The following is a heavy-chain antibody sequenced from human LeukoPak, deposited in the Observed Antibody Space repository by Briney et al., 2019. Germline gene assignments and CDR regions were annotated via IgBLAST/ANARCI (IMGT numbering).Heavy chain of an antibody. CDR1: GFTFSDYY. D-gene: IGHD1-26*01. CDR2: ISSSSSYT. CDR3: ARIPLVGATTSLYFDY. J-gene: IGHJ4*02. V-gene: IGHV3-11*03. Sequence: GGFLRLSCAASGFTFSDYYMSWIRQAPGKGLEWVSYISSSSSYTNYADSVKGRFTISRDNAKNSLYLQMNSLRAEDTAVYYCARIPLVGATTSLYFDYWGQGTLVTVSS.